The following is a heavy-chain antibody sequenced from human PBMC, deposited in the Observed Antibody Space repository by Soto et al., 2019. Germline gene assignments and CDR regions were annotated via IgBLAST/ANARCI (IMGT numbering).Heavy chain of an antibody. J-gene: IGHJ6*02. CDR2: IYPGDSDT. V-gene: IGHV5-51*01. CDR1: GYTFTNYW. Sequence: XESLKVSWKCSGYTFTNYWIGWVLQMPGKGLEWMGIIYPGDSDTKYNPSFQGQVTISADKSITTTYLRWTSLKASDTAIYYCAASIFYYGMDVWGQGTTVTVSS. CDR3: AASIFYYGMDV.